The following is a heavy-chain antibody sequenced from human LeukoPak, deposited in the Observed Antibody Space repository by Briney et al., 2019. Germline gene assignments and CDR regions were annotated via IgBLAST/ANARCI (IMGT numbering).Heavy chain of an antibody. Sequence: PSETLSLTCTVSGGALTSSSKYWGWIRQAPGKGLEWIGSIYYTGTTYYNPSLKSRVTMSVDTSKNQFSLKLSSVTAADTAVYYCARQSKYAAAAPDYWGQGTLVTVSS. CDR3: ARQSKYAAAAPDY. CDR1: GGALTSSSKY. CDR2: IYYTGTT. J-gene: IGHJ4*02. V-gene: IGHV4-39*01. D-gene: IGHD6-13*01.